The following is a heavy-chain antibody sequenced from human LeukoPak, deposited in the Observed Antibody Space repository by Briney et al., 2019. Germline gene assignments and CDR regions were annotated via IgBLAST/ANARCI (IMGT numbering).Heavy chain of an antibody. Sequence: EASVNVSCKASGGTFSSYAISWVRQAPGQGLEGMGGIIPILGIANYAQKFQGRVTITADKSTSTAYMELSSLRFEDTAVYYCARDWIAVAGTVTDFDPWGQGTLVTVSS. CDR2: IIPILGIA. CDR1: GGTFSSYA. D-gene: IGHD6-19*01. V-gene: IGHV1-69*10. CDR3: ARDWIAVAGTVTDFDP. J-gene: IGHJ5*02.